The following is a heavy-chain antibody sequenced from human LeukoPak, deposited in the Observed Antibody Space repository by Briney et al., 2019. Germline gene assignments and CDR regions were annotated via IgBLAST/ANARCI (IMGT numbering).Heavy chain of an antibody. D-gene: IGHD1-26*01. CDR2: IRYDGSNK. V-gene: IGHV3-30*02. J-gene: IGHJ3*02. CDR3: ARDPNLYGGAFDI. Sequence: GGSLRLSCAASGFTFSSYGMHWVRQAPGKGLEWVAFIRYDGSNKYYADSVKGRFTISRDNSKNTLYLHVNSLRPEDTAVYYCARDPNLYGGAFDIWGQGTMVTVSS. CDR1: GFTFSSYG.